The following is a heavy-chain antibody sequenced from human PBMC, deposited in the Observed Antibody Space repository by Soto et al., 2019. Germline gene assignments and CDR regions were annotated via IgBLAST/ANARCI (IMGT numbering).Heavy chain of an antibody. CDR2: ISSSGSTR. CDR3: ARPRDDGSGVYYFDA. Sequence: VQLVESGGVLVKPGGSLRLSCAASGFSFSDYYMSWIRQAPGKGLEWVAYISSSGSTRYYADSVMCRFAISRDNPKNTLHLQMNSLRGRDTALYYGARPRDDGSGVYYFDAGCKGTLVTVSP. D-gene: IGHD1-26*01. J-gene: IGHJ5*02. V-gene: IGHV3-11*01. CDR1: GFSFSDYY.